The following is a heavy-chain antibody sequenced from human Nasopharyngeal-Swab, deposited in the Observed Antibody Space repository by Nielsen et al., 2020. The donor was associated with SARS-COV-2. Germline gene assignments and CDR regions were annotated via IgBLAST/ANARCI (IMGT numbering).Heavy chain of an antibody. CDR1: GSTFSGYA. D-gene: IGHD4-17*01. CDR2: FYSGGSST. CDR3: ALSRDYGTFSY. V-gene: IGHV3-23*03. J-gene: IGHJ4*02. Sequence: GGSLRLSCAASGSTFSGYAMTWVRQAPGKGLEWVSTFYSGGSSTFYAEPVKGRFTISRDNAKNTLYLQMNSLRVEDTAEYYCALSRDYGTFSYWGQGTLVTVSS.